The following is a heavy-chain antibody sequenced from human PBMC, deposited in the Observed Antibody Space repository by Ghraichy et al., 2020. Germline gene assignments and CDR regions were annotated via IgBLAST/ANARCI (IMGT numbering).Heavy chain of an antibody. CDR2: ISSSSSYI. V-gene: IGHV3-21*01. CDR3: ARTSGYCSSTSCSNWFDP. Sequence: GGSLRLSCAASGFTFSSYSMNWVRQAPGKGLEWVSSISSSSSYIYYADSVKGRFTISRDNAKNSLYLQMNSLRAEDTAVYYCARTSGYCSSTSCSNWFDPWGQGTLVTVSS. J-gene: IGHJ5*02. D-gene: IGHD2-2*03. CDR1: GFTFSSYS.